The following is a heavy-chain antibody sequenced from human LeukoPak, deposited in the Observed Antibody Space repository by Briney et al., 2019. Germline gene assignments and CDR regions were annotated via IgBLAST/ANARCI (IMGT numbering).Heavy chain of an antibody. D-gene: IGHD3-3*01. J-gene: IGHJ4*02. CDR1: GGSISSSSYS. Sequence: PSETLSLTCTVSGGSISSSSYSWGWIRQPPGKGLEWIGSIYYSGTTYYNPSLTSRVTISVDTSKIQFSLKLSSVAATDTAVYFCARLRFDFWSGCTHPYFDYWGQGTLVTVSS. V-gene: IGHV4-39*01. CDR2: IYYSGTT. CDR3: ARLRFDFWSGCTHPYFDY.